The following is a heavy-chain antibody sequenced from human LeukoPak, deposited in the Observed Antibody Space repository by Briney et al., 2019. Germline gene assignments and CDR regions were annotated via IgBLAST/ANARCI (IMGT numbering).Heavy chain of an antibody. J-gene: IGHJ5*02. D-gene: IGHD3-10*01. Sequence: KTSETLSLTCTVSGGSISSGGYYWSWIRQHPGKGLEWIGYIYYSGSTYYNPSLKSRVTISVDTSKNQFSLKLSSVTAADTAVYYCARENYYGSGSYYGFYWFDPWGQGTLVTVSS. CDR3: ARENYYGSGSYYGFYWFDP. CDR2: IYYSGST. CDR1: GGSISSGGYY. V-gene: IGHV4-31*03.